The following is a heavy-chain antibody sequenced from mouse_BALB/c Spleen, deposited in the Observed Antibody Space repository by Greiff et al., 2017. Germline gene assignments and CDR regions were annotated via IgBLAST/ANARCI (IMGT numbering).Heavy chain of an antibody. Sequence: EVKLMESGAELVKPGASVKLSCTASGFNIKDTYMHWVKQRPEQGLEWIGRIDPANGNTKYDPKFQGKATITADTSSNTAYLQLSSLTSEDTAVYYCARSKVYAMDYWGQGTSVTVSS. CDR3: ARSKVYAMDY. CDR1: GFNIKDTY. V-gene: IGHV14-3*02. J-gene: IGHJ4*01. CDR2: IDPANGNT.